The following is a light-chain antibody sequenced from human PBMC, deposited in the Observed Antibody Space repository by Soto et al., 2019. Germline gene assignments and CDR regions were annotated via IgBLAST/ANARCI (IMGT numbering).Light chain of an antibody. Sequence: QSVLTQPPSVSASPGQTVTISCSGSITNIGNNYVSWFQQFPGTGPKLLIYDNYKRPSGIPDRFSGSKSGTSATLGITGLQIGDEADYYCASWDSSLSAAVFGGGTKVTVL. V-gene: IGLV1-51*01. CDR1: ITNIGNNY. CDR3: ASWDSSLSAAV. CDR2: DNY. J-gene: IGLJ2*01.